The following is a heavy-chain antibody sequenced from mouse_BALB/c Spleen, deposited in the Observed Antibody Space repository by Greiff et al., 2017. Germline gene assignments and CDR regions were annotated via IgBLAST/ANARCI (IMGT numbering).Heavy chain of an antibody. V-gene: IGHV5-6*01. J-gene: IGHJ4*01. D-gene: IGHD2-1*01. Sequence: EVQGVESGGDLVKPGGSLKLSCAASGFTFSSYGMSWVRQTPDKRLEWVATISSGGSYTYYPDSVKGRFTISRDNAKNTLYLQMSSLKSEDTAMYYCARHYGKNYAMDYWGQGTSVTVSS. CDR1: GFTFSSYG. CDR2: ISSGGSYT. CDR3: ARHYGKNYAMDY.